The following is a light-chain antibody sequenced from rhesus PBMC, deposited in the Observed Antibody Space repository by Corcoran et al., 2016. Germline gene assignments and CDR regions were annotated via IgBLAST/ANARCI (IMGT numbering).Light chain of an antibody. J-gene: IGKJ4*01. V-gene: IGKV1-33*02. Sequence: DIQMTQSPSSLSASVGDTVTITCRASQAIRNNLAWYQHKPGKAPKLLVYAASTLQPGVPSSFSGTGSGTDFTLTISSLQPEDFATYYCQQHNTYPVTFGGGTRVELK. CDR1: QAIRNN. CDR2: AAS. CDR3: QQHNTYPVT.